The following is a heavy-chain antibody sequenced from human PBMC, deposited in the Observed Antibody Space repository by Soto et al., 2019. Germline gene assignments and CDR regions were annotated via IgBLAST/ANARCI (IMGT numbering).Heavy chain of an antibody. CDR3: ARGITMIAPDKSYFDS. J-gene: IGHJ4*02. CDR2: VNHNGNT. CDR1: GGSFSGHY. Sequence: SETLSLTCAVYGGSFSGHYWSWIRQPPGKGLEWIGEVNHNGNTNENPSLKSRVTISVDTSKDQFSLKLRSVTAADTAVYYCARGITMIAPDKSYFDSWGQGGLVTVSS. D-gene: IGHD3-22*01. V-gene: IGHV4-34*01.